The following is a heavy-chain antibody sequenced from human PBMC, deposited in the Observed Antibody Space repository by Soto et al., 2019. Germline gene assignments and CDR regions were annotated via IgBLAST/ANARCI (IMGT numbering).Heavy chain of an antibody. CDR1: GESFSGYY. V-gene: IGHV4-34*01. CDR2: INASGKT. CDR3: ATRQYFAWPLWD. Sequence: QVQLQQWGAGLLKPSETLSLTCAVYGESFSGYYWSWIRQPPGKGLEWMGEINASGKTNYRPSPQSRVPITVGTARNQFPLTLSSVPAADPAVYYYATRQYFAWPLWDWGHGTLVTVSS. D-gene: IGHD3-9*01. J-gene: IGHJ4*01.